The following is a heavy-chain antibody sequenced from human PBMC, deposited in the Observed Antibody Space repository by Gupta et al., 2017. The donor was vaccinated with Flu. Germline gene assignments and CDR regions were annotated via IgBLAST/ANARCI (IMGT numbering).Heavy chain of an antibody. D-gene: IGHD3-10*01. J-gene: IGHJ4*02. CDR1: GFTLCSYG. Sequence: QVQLVESGAGVVQPGRSLRLSCAASGFTLCSYGLHWVRQAPGKGLEGVAVILYYGSKKYYADSVKGRFTISRDNSKNTQYLQMNSLRAEDTAVYYCAIDLRRFGEILQPVDYWGQGTLVTVSS. V-gene: IGHV3-33*01. CDR3: AIDLRRFGEILQPVDY. CDR2: ILYYGSKK.